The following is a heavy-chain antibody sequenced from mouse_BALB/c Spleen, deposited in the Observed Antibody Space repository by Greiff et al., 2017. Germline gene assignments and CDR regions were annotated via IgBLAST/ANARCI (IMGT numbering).Heavy chain of an antibody. Sequence: VQLQESGPGLVQPSQSLSITCTVSGFSLTSYGVHWVRQSPGKGLEWLGVIWSGGSTDYNAAFISRLSISKDNSKSQVFFKMNSLQADDIAIYYCARKDDGYFYYAMDYWGQGTSVTVSS. CDR2: IWSGGST. J-gene: IGHJ4*01. V-gene: IGHV2-4-1*01. CDR1: GFSLTSYG. D-gene: IGHD2-3*01. CDR3: ARKDDGYFYYAMDY.